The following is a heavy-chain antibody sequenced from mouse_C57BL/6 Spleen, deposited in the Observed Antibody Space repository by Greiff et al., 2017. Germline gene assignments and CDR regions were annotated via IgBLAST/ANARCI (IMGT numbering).Heavy chain of an antibody. D-gene: IGHD3-2*02. Sequence: QVQLQQSGAELVRPGASVKLSCKASGYTFTDYSINWVKQRPGQGLEWIARIYPGSGNTYYNEKFKVKATLTAEKSSSTAYMQLSSLTSEDSAVYFCARSAQWLDYWGQGTTLTVSS. CDR1: GYTFTDYS. CDR2: IYPGSGNT. CDR3: ARSAQWLDY. V-gene: IGHV1-76*01. J-gene: IGHJ2*01.